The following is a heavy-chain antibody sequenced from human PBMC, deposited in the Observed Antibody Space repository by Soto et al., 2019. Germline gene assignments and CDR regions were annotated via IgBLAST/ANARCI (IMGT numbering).Heavy chain of an antibody. J-gene: IGHJ6*02. D-gene: IGHD6-6*01. CDR1: GFIFNRFA. Sequence: GGSLRLSCVASGFIFNRFAMHWVRQAPGKGLEWVAFISFDGANKYNADSVKGRFTISRDNSKNTLYLQMNSLRAEDTAVYYCASTRAALGYYGMDVWGQGTTVTVSS. CDR3: ASTRAALGYYGMDV. V-gene: IGHV3-30-3*01. CDR2: ISFDGANK.